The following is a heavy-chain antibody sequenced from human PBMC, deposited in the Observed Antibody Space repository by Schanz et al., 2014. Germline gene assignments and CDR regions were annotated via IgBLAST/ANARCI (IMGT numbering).Heavy chain of an antibody. CDR3: AKSQGSSFDS. CDR2: ISGSGGST. V-gene: IGHV3-23*04. Sequence: VQLVDSGGGLVKPGGSLRLSCTASGFTFSSYSMNWVRQAPGKGLEWVSAISGSGGSTYYADSVKGRFTISRDNSKNSLYLQMNSLRAEDTAVYYCAKSQGSSFDSWGQGTLVTVSS. CDR1: GFTFSSYS. J-gene: IGHJ4*02. D-gene: IGHD6-13*01.